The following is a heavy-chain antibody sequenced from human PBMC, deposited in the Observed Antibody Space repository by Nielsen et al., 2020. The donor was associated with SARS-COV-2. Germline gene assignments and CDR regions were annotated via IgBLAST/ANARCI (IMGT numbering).Heavy chain of an antibody. Sequence: ASVKVSCKASGYTFTGYYMHWVRQAPGQGLEWMGWMNPNSGNTGYAQKFQGRVTMTRNTSISTAYMELSSLRSEDTAVYYCARAVNGDFDYWGQGTLVTVSS. CDR3: ARAVNGDFDY. CDR1: GYTFTGYY. J-gene: IGHJ4*02. V-gene: IGHV1-8*02. D-gene: IGHD2-8*01. CDR2: MNPNSGNT.